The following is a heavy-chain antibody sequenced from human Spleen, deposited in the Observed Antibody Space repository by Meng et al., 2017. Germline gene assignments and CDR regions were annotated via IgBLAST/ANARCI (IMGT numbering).Heavy chain of an antibody. V-gene: IGHV3-15*01. CDR2: IKSKPDGETT. Sequence: VRWVGSGGGLVKPGGSLRLSCEGTGFTFTNAWMTWVRQVPGKRLEWVGRIKSKPDGETTDYAAPVKGRFIISRDDSKNTVYLQMNSLKTEDTAVYYCTGHIDYWGQGTLVTVSS. CDR1: GFTFTNAW. J-gene: IGHJ4*02. CDR3: TGHIDY.